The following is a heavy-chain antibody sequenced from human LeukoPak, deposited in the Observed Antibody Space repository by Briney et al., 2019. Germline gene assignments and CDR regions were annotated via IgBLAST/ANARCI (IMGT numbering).Heavy chain of an antibody. CDR3: ARGGYGSSSHNWFDS. J-gene: IGHJ5*01. CDR1: GGSISSYY. V-gene: IGHV4-59*01. D-gene: IGHD2-2*01. CDR2: IYYSGST. Sequence: PSETLCLTCTVSGGSISSYYWSWIRQPPGKGLEWIGYIYYSGSTNYNPSLKSRVTISVDTSKNQFSLKLSSVTAADTAVYYCARGGYGSSSHNWFDSWGQGTLVTVSS.